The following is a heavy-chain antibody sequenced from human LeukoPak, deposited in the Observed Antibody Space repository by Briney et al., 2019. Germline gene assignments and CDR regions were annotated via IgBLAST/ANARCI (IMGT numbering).Heavy chain of an antibody. V-gene: IGHV3-7*03. D-gene: IGHD1-26*01. CDR3: AKDVGKWESLHFFDY. J-gene: IGHJ4*02. Sequence: GGSLRLSCAVSGFTFSDYWMSWVRQAPGKGLEWVADTKQDGSEKYYVDSVKGRFTISRDDSRNTLYLQMNGLRGDDTAVYYCAKDVGKWESLHFFDYWGQGTLVTVSS. CDR2: TKQDGSEK. CDR1: GFTFSDYW.